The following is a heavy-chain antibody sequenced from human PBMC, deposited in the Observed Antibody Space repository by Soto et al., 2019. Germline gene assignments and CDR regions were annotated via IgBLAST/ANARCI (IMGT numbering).Heavy chain of an antibody. CDR2: ISSNGGST. V-gene: IGHV3-64*07. Sequence: EVQLVESGGGLVQPGGSLRLSCAASGFTFSSYAMHWVRQAPGKGLEYVSAISSNGGSTYYADSVKGRFTISRDNSENTLYLQMGRLRAEDMAVYYCARFSGYYSDYWGQGTLVTVSS. J-gene: IGHJ4*02. D-gene: IGHD3-22*01. CDR3: ARFSGYYSDY. CDR1: GFTFSSYA.